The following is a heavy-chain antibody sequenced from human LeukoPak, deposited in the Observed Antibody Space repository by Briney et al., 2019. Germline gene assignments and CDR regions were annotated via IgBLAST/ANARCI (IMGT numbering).Heavy chain of an antibody. CDR2: LYSGGST. CDR1: GFTFSSNH. V-gene: IGHV3-66*01. J-gene: IGHJ4*02. Sequence: PGGSLRLSCAASGFTFSSNHMSWVRQAPGKGLEWVSVLYSGGSTYYAHSVKGRFTISRDNSKNTLYLQMKSLRAEDTAVYYCARGEMATITPLDYWDQGTLVTVSS. D-gene: IGHD5-24*01. CDR3: ARGEMATITPLDY.